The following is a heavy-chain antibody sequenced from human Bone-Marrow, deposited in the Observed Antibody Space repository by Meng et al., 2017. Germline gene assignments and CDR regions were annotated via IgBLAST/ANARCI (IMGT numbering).Heavy chain of an antibody. CDR3: ARGNYCSGGSCVFDY. D-gene: IGHD2-15*01. CDR2: IWYDGSKK. Sequence: AESLRLSCAASGFTFSDYGMHWVRQAPGKGLEWVTVIWYDGSKKMYADSVQGRFTISRDSSKNTLYLQMNGLRAEDTAVYYCARGNYCSGGSCVFDYWGQGTLVTVSS. J-gene: IGHJ4*02. V-gene: IGHV3-33*01. CDR1: GFTFSDYG.